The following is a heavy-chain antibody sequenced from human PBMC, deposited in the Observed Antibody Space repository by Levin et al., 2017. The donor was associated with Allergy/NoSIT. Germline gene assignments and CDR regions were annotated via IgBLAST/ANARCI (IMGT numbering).Heavy chain of an antibody. CDR1: GGSISSGGYY. J-gene: IGHJ3*02. V-gene: IGHV4-31*03. Sequence: PSQTLSLTCTVSGGSISSGGYYWSWIRQHPGKGLEWIGYIYYSGSTYYNPSLKSRVTISVDTSKNQFSLKLSSVTAADTAVYYCARSDSEYYDSSGYYRLAFDIWGQGTMVTVSS. CDR3: ARSDSEYYDSSGYYRLAFDI. CDR2: IYYSGST. D-gene: IGHD3-22*01.